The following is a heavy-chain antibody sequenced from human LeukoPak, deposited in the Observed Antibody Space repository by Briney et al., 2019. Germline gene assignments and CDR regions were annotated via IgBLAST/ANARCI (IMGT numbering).Heavy chain of an antibody. CDR2: IYYSGSA. Sequence: NPSETLSLTCTVSGGSISSYYWSWIRQPPGKGLQWIGYIYYSGSANYNPSLKSRVTISVDTSKNQFSLKLSSVTAADTAVYYCAGSRGYSGYDHPGRFDYWGQGTLVAVSS. J-gene: IGHJ4*02. V-gene: IGHV4-59*01. CDR1: GGSISSYY. CDR3: AGSRGYSGYDHPGRFDY. D-gene: IGHD5-12*01.